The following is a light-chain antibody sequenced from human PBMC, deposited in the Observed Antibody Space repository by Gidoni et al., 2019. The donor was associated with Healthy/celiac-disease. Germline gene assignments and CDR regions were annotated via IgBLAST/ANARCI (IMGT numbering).Light chain of an antibody. Sequence: EIVLTQSPATLSLSPGERATLSCRASQSVSSYLAWYKQKPGQAPRLLLYDASNRATGIPARFSGSGSGTDFTLTISSLEPEYFAVYYCQQRSNWPPGYTFXXXTKLEIK. J-gene: IGKJ2*01. CDR2: DAS. V-gene: IGKV3-11*01. CDR3: QQRSNWPPGYT. CDR1: QSVSSY.